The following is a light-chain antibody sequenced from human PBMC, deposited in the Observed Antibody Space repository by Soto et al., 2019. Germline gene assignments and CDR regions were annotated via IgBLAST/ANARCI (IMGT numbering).Light chain of an antibody. J-gene: IGKJ1*01. CDR3: QQYANGRWT. V-gene: IGKV3-20*01. CDR1: QSVSSSQ. CDR2: GAS. Sequence: EIVLTQSPGTLSLSPGERATLSCRASQSVSSSQLAWYQQKPGQAPRLLVYGASTRATGIPDRFSGSGFATVFTLTISRLEPEDFAVYYCQQYANGRWTFGQGTKVDIK.